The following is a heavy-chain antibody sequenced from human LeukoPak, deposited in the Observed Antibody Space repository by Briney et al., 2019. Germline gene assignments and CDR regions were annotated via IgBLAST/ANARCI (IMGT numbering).Heavy chain of an antibody. V-gene: IGHV4-39*07. CDR1: GGSISSSSYY. CDR2: INHSGST. CDR3: ARVSSSFYYYYYMDV. J-gene: IGHJ6*03. Sequence: SETLSLTCTVSGGSISSSSYYWGWIRQPPGKGLERIGEINHSGSTNYNPSLKSRVTISVDTSKNQFSLKLSSVTAADTAVYYCARVSSSFYYYYYMDVWGKGTTVTVSS. D-gene: IGHD2-2*01.